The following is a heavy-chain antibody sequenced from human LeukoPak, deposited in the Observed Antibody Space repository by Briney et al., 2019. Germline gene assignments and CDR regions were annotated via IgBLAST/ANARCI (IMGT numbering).Heavy chain of an antibody. CDR2: IYTGDSYT. J-gene: IGHJ6*02. D-gene: IGHD3-10*01. Sequence: GASLQISCKGSGSTFTNYWIGWGRPMPGKGVGWMGIIYTGDSYTRYSPSFQGQVTISADKSISTAFLQWSSLKASDTAIYYCARHGDWASGIYRSYYYDMDVWGQGTTVTVSS. CDR1: GSTFTNYW. CDR3: ARHGDWASGIYRSYYYDMDV. V-gene: IGHV5-51*01.